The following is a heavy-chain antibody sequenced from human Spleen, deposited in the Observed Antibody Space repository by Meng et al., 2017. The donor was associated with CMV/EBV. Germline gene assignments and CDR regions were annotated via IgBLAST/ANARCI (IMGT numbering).Heavy chain of an antibody. CDR2: IKSNTDGGTT. CDR3: TTGYYDSSGYYYEFFDY. D-gene: IGHD3-22*01. V-gene: IGHV3-15*01. Sequence: GGSLRLSCAASGFTFSNAWVNWVRQAPGKGLEWVGRIKSNTDGGTTDYAAPVTGRFTISRDDSKNTLYLQMNSLKTEDTALYYCTTGYYDSSGYYYEFFDYWGQGTLVTVSS. CDR1: GFTFSNAW. J-gene: IGHJ4*02.